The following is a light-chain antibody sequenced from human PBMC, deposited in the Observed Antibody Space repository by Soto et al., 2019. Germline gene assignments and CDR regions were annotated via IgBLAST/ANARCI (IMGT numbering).Light chain of an antibody. V-gene: IGLV2-14*01. CDR3: SSYTRSSLYV. Sequence: QSALTQPASVSGSPGQSITISCTGTSSDVGGYNYVSWYQQHPGKAPKLMIYDVSNRPSGVSNRFSGSKSGNTASLTISGLQAEDRADYYCSSYTRSSLYVFGTGTKLTVL. CDR1: SSDVGGYNY. J-gene: IGLJ1*01. CDR2: DVS.